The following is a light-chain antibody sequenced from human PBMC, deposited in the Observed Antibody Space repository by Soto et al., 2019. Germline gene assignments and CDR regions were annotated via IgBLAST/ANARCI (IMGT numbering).Light chain of an antibody. CDR1: SSDVGAYSY. CDR3: SLFTTSNTWV. V-gene: IGLV2-14*01. J-gene: IGLJ3*02. Sequence: QSALTQPASVSGSPGQSIAISCTGTSSDVGAYSYVSWYQQHPGNAPKLMIYEVTNRPSGVSNRFSGSKSGNTASLTISGLQAEDEADYYCSLFTTSNTWVFGGGTKLTVL. CDR2: EVT.